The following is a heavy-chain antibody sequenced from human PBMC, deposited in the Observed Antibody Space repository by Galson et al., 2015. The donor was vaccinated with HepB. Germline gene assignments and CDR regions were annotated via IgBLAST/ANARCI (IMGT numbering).Heavy chain of an antibody. D-gene: IGHD6-13*01. Sequence: SLRLSCAASGFTFSSYSMNWVRQAPGKGLEWVSSISSSSSYIYYADSVKGRFTISRDNAKNSLYLQMNSLRAEDTAVYYCARDLVLAPYYFDYRGQGTLVTVSS. CDR2: ISSSSSYI. J-gene: IGHJ4*02. V-gene: IGHV3-21*01. CDR1: GFTFSSYS. CDR3: ARDLVLAPYYFDY.